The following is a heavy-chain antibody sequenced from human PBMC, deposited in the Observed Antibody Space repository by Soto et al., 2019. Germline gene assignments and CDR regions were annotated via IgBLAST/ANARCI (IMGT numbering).Heavy chain of an antibody. CDR1: GFTFSDYY. CDR2: ISSSSSYT. V-gene: IGHV3-11*06. J-gene: IGHJ6*02. CDR3: ARENRYYDFWSGYGSGGMDV. Sequence: PGGSLSLSCAASGFTFSDYYMSWIRQAPGKGLEWVSYISSSSSYTNYADSVKGRFTISRDNAKNSLYLQMNSLRAEDTAVYYCARENRYYDFWSGYGSGGMDVWGQGTTVTVSS. D-gene: IGHD3-3*01.